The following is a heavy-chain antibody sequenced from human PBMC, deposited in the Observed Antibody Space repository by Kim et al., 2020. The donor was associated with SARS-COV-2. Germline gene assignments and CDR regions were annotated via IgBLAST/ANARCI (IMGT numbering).Heavy chain of an antibody. CDR1: GGSISSYY. D-gene: IGHD6-13*01. Sequence: SETLSLTCTVSGGSISSYYWSWIRQPPGKGLEWIGYIYYSGSTNYNPSLKSRVTISVDTSKNQFSLKLSSVTAADTAVYYCARDLIAAAGTGYYYYYGM. CDR2: IYYSGST. CDR3: ARDLIAAAGTGYYYYYGM. J-gene: IGHJ6*01. V-gene: IGHV4-59*01.